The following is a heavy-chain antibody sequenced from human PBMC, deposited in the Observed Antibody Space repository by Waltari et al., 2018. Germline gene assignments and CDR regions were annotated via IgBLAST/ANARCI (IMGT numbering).Heavy chain of an antibody. CDR2: IYTSGST. J-gene: IGHJ6*02. CDR3: ARVSQYSSENV. CDR1: GGSISSGSYY. V-gene: IGHV4-61*02. D-gene: IGHD6-25*01. Sequence: QVQLQESGPGLVKPSQTLSLTCTVSGGSISSGSYYWSWIRQPAGKGLEWIGRIYTSGSTNYNPSLKSRVTISVDTSKNQFSLKLSSVTAADTAVYYCARVSQYSSENVWGQGTTVTVSS.